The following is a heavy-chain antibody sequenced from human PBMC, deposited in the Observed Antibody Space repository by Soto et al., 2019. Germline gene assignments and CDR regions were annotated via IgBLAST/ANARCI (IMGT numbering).Heavy chain of an antibody. Sequence: GASVKVSCKASGGTFSSYSISWVLQAPGQGLEWMGGIIPIFGTANYAQKFQGRVTITADESTSTAYMELSSLRSEDTAVYYCARDKSGSSWFDYWGQGTLVTVSS. CDR1: GGTFSSYS. CDR2: IIPIFGTA. V-gene: IGHV1-69*13. CDR3: ARDKSGSSWFDY. J-gene: IGHJ4*02. D-gene: IGHD6-13*01.